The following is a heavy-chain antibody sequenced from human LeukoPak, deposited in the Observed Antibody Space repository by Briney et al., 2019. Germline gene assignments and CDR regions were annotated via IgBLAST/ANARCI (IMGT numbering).Heavy chain of an antibody. V-gene: IGHV4-59*01. Sequence: SETLSLTCTVSGGSISSYYWSWIRQPPGKGLEWIGYIYYSGSTNYNPSLKSRVTISVDTSKNQFSLKLSSVTAADTAVYYCARDRYGDHTYFDYWGQGTLVTVSS. D-gene: IGHD4-17*01. J-gene: IGHJ4*02. CDR1: GGSISSYY. CDR3: ARDRYGDHTYFDY. CDR2: IYYSGST.